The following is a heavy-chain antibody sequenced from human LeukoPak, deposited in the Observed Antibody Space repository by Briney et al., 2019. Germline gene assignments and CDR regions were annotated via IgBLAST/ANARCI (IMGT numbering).Heavy chain of an antibody. Sequence: PSETLSLTCTVSGGSISSSSYYWGWIRQPPGKGLEWIGYIYHSGSTYYNPSLKSRVTISVDRSKNQFSLKLSSVTAADTAVYYCARDGPSSSNYWGQGTLVTVSS. J-gene: IGHJ4*02. CDR1: GGSISSSSYY. D-gene: IGHD6-6*01. V-gene: IGHV4-30-2*01. CDR3: ARDGPSSSNY. CDR2: IYHSGST.